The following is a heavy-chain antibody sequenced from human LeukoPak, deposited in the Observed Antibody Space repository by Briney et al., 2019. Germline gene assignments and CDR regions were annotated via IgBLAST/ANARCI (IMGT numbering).Heavy chain of an antibody. CDR1: GFTFSSYW. V-gene: IGHV3-7*01. J-gene: IGHJ4*02. Sequence: PGGSLRLSCAASGFTFSSYWMSWVRQAPGKGLEWVANIKQDGSEEYYVDSVKGRFTISRDNAKNSLYLQVNSLRAEDTAVYYCARRGGRGATPFDYWGQGTLVTVSS. CDR2: IKQDGSEE. D-gene: IGHD1-26*01. CDR3: ARRGGRGATPFDY.